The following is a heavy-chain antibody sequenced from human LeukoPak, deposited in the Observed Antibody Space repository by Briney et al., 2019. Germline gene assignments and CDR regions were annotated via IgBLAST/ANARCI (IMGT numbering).Heavy chain of an antibody. CDR1: GFTFCCFR. CDR2: ISYSGTK. Sequence: PGGSLRLSCSASGFTFCCFRMMWVGQGPGKGLVWVSYISYSGTKYYADSVKGRFTICRDNAKNSLYVHMIRLSAEDAALYYCKRHPRAHDYWGQGTLVTVST. CDR3: KRHPRAHDY. J-gene: IGHJ4*02. V-gene: IGHV3-48*01.